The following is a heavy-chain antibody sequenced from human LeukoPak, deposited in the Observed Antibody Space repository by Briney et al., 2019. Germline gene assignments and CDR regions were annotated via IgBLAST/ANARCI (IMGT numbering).Heavy chain of an antibody. D-gene: IGHD3-9*01. CDR3: ARGYDIFFDP. CDR1: GGSISSSSYY. Sequence: SETLSLTCTVSGGSISSSSYYWGWIRQPPGKGLEWIGSIYYSGSTYYNPSLKSRVTISVDTSKNQFSLKLSSVTAADTAVYYCARGYDIFFDPWGQGTLVTVSS. V-gene: IGHV4-39*07. J-gene: IGHJ5*02. CDR2: IYYSGST.